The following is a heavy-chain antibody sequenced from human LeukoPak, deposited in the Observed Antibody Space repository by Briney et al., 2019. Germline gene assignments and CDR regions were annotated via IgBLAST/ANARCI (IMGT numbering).Heavy chain of an antibody. CDR3: AKDQQGMKD. Sequence: GGSLRLSCAASGFTFSSDAMSWVRQAPGKGLEWVSGISVSGDGTYYADSAKGRFAISRDNSKNTLYLQMNSLKGEDTAVYYCAKDQQGMKDWGQGTLVTVSS. J-gene: IGHJ4*02. V-gene: IGHV3-23*01. CDR2: ISVSGDGT. D-gene: IGHD6-13*01. CDR1: GFTFSSDA.